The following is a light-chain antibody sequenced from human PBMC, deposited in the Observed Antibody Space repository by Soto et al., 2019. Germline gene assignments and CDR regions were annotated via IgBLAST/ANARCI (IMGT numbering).Light chain of an antibody. CDR1: QSVSSSY. J-gene: IGKJ1*01. CDR3: QQYGSSPT. Sequence: EIVLTQSPGTLSLSPGERATLSCRASQSVSSSYLAWYQQKPDQAPRLLIYGASSRATGIPDRFSGGGSGTDFTLTISRLEPEDFAVYYCQQYGSSPTFGQGTKVEIK. CDR2: GAS. V-gene: IGKV3-20*01.